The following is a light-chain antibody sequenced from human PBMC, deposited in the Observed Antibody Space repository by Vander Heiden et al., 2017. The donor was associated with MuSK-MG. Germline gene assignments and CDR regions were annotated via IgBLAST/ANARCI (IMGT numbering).Light chain of an antibody. CDR2: AAS. CDR1: QGISSY. J-gene: IGKJ4*01. CDR3: QQYYSYPLT. V-gene: IGKV1-8*01. Sequence: AIRMTQSPSSFSPSTGDRVTITCRASQGISSYLAWYQQKPGKAPKLLIYAASTLQSGVPSRFSGSGSGTDFTLTISYLQPEDFATYYCQQYYSYPLTFGGWTKVEIK.